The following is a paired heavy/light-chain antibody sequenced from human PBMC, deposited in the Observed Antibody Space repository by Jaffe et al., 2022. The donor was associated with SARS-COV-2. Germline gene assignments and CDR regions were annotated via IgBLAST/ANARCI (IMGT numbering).Heavy chain of an antibody. V-gene: IGHV3-48*03. CDR1: GLTLENYD. Sequence: EVQLVESGGGLAQPGGSLRLSCAASGLTLENYDMTWVRRAPGKGLEWVSYIGSGGTTVFYADSVKGRFTISRDNAKNSVYLQMNSLRAEDTAHYYCARVDYDILTGFSMFYFDLWGQGTLITVSS. D-gene: IGHD3-9*01. J-gene: IGHJ4*02. CDR3: ARVDYDILTGFSMFYFDL. CDR2: IGSGGTTV.
Light chain of an antibody. V-gene: IGKV3-15*01. CDR3: QQYYNWPPWT. Sequence: EVVMTQSPATLSVSPGERATLSCRASQSVSSSLAWYQHKPGQAPRLLIYGASTRVTGIPARFNGSGSGTEFSLTISSLQSEDFAVYYCQQYYNWPPWTFGQGTKVEIK. CDR2: GAS. CDR1: QSVSSS. J-gene: IGKJ1*01.